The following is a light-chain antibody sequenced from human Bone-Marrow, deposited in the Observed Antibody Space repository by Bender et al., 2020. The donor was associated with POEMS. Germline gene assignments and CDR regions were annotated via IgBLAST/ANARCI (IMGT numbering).Light chain of an antibody. CDR1: SSNIGAHA. V-gene: IGLV1-44*01. Sequence: QSVLTQPPSASETPGQRVTISCSGGSSNIGAHAVNWYQHLPGTAPKLLIYSSHRRPSEVPDRFSGSKSGNTASLTISGLQAEDEADYYCCSYAGLWVFGGGTKLTVL. J-gene: IGLJ3*02. CDR3: CSYAGLWV. CDR2: SSH.